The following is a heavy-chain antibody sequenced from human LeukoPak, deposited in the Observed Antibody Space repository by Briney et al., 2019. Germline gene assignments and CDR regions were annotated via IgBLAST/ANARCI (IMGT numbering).Heavy chain of an antibody. CDR3: ARIQNYYDSDLATYYFDY. J-gene: IGHJ4*02. CDR1: GGSISSYY. D-gene: IGHD3-22*01. V-gene: IGHV4-59*01. Sequence: SETLSLTCTVSGGSISSYYWSWIRQPPGKGLEWIGYIYYSGSTNYNPSLKSRVTISVDTSKNQFSLKLSSVTAADTAVYYCARIQNYYDSDLATYYFDYWGQGTLVTVSS. CDR2: IYYSGST.